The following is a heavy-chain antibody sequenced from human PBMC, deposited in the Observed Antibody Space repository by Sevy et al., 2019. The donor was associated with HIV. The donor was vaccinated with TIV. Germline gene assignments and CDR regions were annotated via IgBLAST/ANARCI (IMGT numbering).Heavy chain of an antibody. CDR3: ARIYNWNDVNAFDI. V-gene: IGHV4-39*01. D-gene: IGHD1-20*01. CDR2: IYYSGST. J-gene: IGHJ3*02. Sequence: SETLSLTCTVSGGSISSSSYYWGWIRQPPGKGLEWIGSIYYSGSTYYNPSLKSRVTISVDTSKNQFSLKLSSVTAAGTAVYYCARIYNWNDVNAFDIWGQGTMVTASS. CDR1: GGSISSSSYY.